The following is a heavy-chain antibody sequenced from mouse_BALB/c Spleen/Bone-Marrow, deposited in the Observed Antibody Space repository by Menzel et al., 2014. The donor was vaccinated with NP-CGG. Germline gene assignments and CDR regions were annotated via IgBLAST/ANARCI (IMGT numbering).Heavy chain of an antibody. CDR3: TGRYGWFAY. J-gene: IGHJ3*01. V-gene: IGHV14-3*02. CDR2: IDPANGNT. Sequence: QQSEAELVKPGASVKLSCTASGFNIKDTYMHWVKQRPEQGLEWIGRIDPANGNTKYDPRFQGKATITADASSNTAYLQLSSLTSEDAAVYYCTGRYGWFAYWGQGTLVTVSA. D-gene: IGHD2-14*01. CDR1: GFNIKDTY.